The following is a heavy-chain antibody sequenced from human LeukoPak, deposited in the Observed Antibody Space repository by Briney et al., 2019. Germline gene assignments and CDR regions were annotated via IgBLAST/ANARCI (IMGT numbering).Heavy chain of an antibody. CDR2: INPDGSQQ. Sequence: GGSLRLSCAASGFSFSAFWMSWVRQGPGKGLEWVATINPDGSQQYYVDSVRGRFTLSRDNAKDSLYLQMNSLSVDDTAVYFCVRLFGGVTTFDYWGQGTLVTVSS. V-gene: IGHV3-7*01. J-gene: IGHJ4*02. D-gene: IGHD4-17*01. CDR1: GFSFSAFW. CDR3: VRLFGGVTTFDY.